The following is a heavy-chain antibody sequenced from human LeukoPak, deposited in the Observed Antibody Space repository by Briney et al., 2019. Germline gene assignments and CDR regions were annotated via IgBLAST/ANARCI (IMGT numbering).Heavy chain of an antibody. D-gene: IGHD5-24*01. CDR1: GLIFKKYW. CDR3: ARETPRRGETRDGYR. V-gene: IGHV3-7*01. J-gene: IGHJ4*02. CDR2: IKEDGSET. Sequence: GGSLRLSCAASGLIFKKYWMNWVRQVPGKGLECLANIKEDGSETYYADSVKGRFTISRDNPKNLLFLQINSLRVEDTAVYYCARETPRRGETRDGYRWGQGTVVTVSS.